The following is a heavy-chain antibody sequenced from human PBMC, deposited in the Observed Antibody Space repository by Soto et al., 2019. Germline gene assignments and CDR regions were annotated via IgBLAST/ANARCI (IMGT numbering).Heavy chain of an antibody. J-gene: IGHJ4*02. CDR2: IYYSGST. CDR3: ARALDYFDY. CDR1: GGSISSYY. Sequence: PSETLSLTCTVSGGSISSYYWSWIQQPPGKGLEWIGYIYYSGSTNYNPSLKSRVTISVDTSKNQFSLKLSSVTAADTAVYYCARALDYFDYWGQGTLVTVSS. V-gene: IGHV4-59*01.